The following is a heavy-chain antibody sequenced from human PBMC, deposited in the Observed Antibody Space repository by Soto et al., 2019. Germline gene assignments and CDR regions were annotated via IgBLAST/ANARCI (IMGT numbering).Heavy chain of an antibody. J-gene: IGHJ6*01. D-gene: IGHD3-10*01. V-gene: IGHV3-48*02. CDR1: GFTFSLYS. CDR3: ARAVTWGLDV. CDR2: ISRSSTGI. Sequence: EVQLVESGGGLVQPGGSLRLSCAASGFTFSLYSMSWVRQAPGKGLEWVSYISRSSTGIHYADSVKGRFTISRDDVANSMHLQMNSLRDGDTAVYYCARAVTWGLDVWGQGTTVSISS.